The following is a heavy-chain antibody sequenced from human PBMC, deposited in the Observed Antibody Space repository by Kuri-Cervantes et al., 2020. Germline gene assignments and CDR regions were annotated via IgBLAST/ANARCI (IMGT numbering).Heavy chain of an antibody. CDR2: IRYDGSNK. V-gene: IGHV3-30*02. D-gene: IGHD3-22*01. J-gene: IGHJ5*02. CDR1: GFTFSSYG. CDR3: ARALVVVIWSDVFDP. Sequence: GGSLRLSCAASGFTFSSYGMHWVRQAPGRGLEWVAFIRYDGSNKYYADSVKGRFTISRDNSKNTLYLQMNSLRAEDTAVYYCARALVVVIWSDVFDPWGQGTLVTVSS.